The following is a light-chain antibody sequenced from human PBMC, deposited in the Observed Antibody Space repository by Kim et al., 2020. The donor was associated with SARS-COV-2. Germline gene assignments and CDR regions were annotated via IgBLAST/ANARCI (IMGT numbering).Light chain of an antibody. V-gene: IGLV3-21*03. CDR1: NIGSKS. CDR3: QVWDSSSDHPVV. CDR2: DDS. J-gene: IGLJ2*01. Sequence: PGKTARSTCGGNNIGSKSVHWYQQQPGQAPVLVVYDDSDRPSGIPERFSGSNSGNTATLTISRVEAGDEADYYCQVWDSSSDHPVVFGGGTQLTVL.